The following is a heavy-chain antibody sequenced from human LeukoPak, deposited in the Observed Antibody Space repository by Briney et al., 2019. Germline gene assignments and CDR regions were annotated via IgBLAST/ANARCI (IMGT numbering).Heavy chain of an antibody. J-gene: IGHJ4*02. CDR3: ARDQRNYPRYYFDY. CDR1: GYTLTSYY. D-gene: IGHD5-24*01. V-gene: IGHV1-46*01. Sequence: ASVTVSFKASGYTLTSYYMHWVRQAPGKGLEWMGIINPSGGSTSYAQKFQGRVTMTRDTSTSTVYMELSSLRSEDTAVYYCARDQRNYPRYYFDYWGQGTLVTVSS. CDR2: INPSGGST.